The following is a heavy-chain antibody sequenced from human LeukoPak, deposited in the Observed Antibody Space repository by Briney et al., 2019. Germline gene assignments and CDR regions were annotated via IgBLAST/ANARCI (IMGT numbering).Heavy chain of an antibody. CDR3: TRGGYCSSISCLFDY. V-gene: IGHV3-49*04. CDR2: IRSKAYGGTI. Sequence: GRSLRLSCTASGFTFGDYAMSWVRQAPGKWLEWVGFIRSKAYGGTIEYAASVKGRFTISRDDSKSIAYLQMNSLKTEDTAVYYCTRGGYCSSISCLFDYWGQGSLVTVSS. D-gene: IGHD2-2*01. J-gene: IGHJ4*02. CDR1: GFTFGDYA.